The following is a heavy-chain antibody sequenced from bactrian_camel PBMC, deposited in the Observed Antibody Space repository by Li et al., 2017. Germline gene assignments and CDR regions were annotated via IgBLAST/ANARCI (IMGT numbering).Heavy chain of an antibody. Sequence: VQLVESGGGLVQPGGSLRLSCAASGFTFSNYGMNWVRQAPGKGLEWVSLINGGGGTTYYADSVKGRFTISQDNAKNTVYLQMNSLKPEDTAMYYCAAESFWGGGYRTMAFGYWGQGTQVTVS. D-gene: IGHD2*01. CDR1: GFTFSNYG. J-gene: IGHJ6*01. CDR2: INGGGGTT. V-gene: IGHV3S40*01. CDR3: AAESFWGGGYRTMAFGY.